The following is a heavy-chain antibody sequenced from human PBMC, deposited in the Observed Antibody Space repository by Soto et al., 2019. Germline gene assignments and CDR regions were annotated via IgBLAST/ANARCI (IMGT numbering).Heavy chain of an antibody. CDR3: ARSSCHGLRYFDWLEADSLGMDV. CDR1: GYTFTGYY. V-gene: IGHV1-2*04. J-gene: IGHJ6*02. CDR2: INPNSGGT. Sequence: ASVKVSCKVSGYTFTGYYMHWVRQAPGQGLEWMGWINPNSGGTNYAQKFQGWVTMTRDTSISTAYMELSRLRSDDTAVYYCARSSCHGLRYFDWLEADSLGMDVWGQGTTVTVSS. D-gene: IGHD3-9*01.